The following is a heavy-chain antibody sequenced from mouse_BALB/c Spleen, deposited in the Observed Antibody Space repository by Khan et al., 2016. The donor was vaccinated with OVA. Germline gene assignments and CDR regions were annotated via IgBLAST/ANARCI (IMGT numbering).Heavy chain of an antibody. D-gene: IGHD1-3*01. CDR3: ARLEDI. J-gene: IGHJ2*01. CDR1: GFSLTSYG. V-gene: IGHV2-9*02. Sequence: QVQLKQSGPGLVEPSQSLSITCTVSGFSLTSYGVHWVRQPPGKGLEWLGVIWAGGSTNYNSALMSRLSISKDNSTTQVFLKMNSLQTDDPAMYYGARLEDIWGQGTTLTVSS. CDR2: IWAGGST.